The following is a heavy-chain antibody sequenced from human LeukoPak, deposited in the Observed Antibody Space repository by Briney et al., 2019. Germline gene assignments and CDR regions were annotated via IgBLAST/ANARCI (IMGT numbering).Heavy chain of an antibody. CDR2: IYYSGST. CDR1: GGTISSYY. V-gene: IGHV4-59*08. CDR3: ARRRDWSSTSCHYYFDY. J-gene: IGHJ4*02. D-gene: IGHD2-2*01. Sequence: PSETLSLTCTVSGGTISSYYLSWVRQPPGKGLEWIGYIYYSGSTNYNPSLKSRVTISVDTSKNQFSLKLSSVTAADTAVYYCARRRDWSSTSCHYYFDYWGQGTLVTVSS.